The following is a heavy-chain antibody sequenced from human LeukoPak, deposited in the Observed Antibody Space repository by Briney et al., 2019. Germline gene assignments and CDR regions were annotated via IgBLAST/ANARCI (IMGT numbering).Heavy chain of an antibody. CDR1: GFTFSSYG. CDR2: IRYDGSNK. Sequence: GGSLRLSCAASGFTFSSYGMHWVRQAPGKGLEWVAFIRYDGSNKCYADSVKGRFTISRDNSKNTLYLQMNSLRAEDTAVYYCAKAGDCGGDCVSPHAAEYFQHWGQGTLVTVSS. D-gene: IGHD2-21*02. CDR3: AKAGDCGGDCVSPHAAEYFQH. J-gene: IGHJ1*01. V-gene: IGHV3-30*02.